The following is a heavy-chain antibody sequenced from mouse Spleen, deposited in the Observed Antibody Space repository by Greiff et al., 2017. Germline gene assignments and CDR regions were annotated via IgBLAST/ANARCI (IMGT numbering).Heavy chain of an antibody. CDR1: GYTFTSYW. V-gene: IGHV1-72*01. D-gene: IGHD1-1*01. CDR2: IDPNSGGT. Sequence: VQLQQSGAELVKPGASVKLSCKASGYTFTSYWMHWVKQRPGRGLEWIGRIDPNSGGTKYNEKFKSKATLTVDKPSSTAYMQLSSLTSEDSAVYYCARDYGSSYVGWFAYWGQGTLVTVSA. J-gene: IGHJ3*01. CDR3: ARDYGSSYVGWFAY.